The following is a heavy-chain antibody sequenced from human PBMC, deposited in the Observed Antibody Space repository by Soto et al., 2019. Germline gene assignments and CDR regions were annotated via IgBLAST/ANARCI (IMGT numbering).Heavy chain of an antibody. CDR2: ISAYNGNT. CDR3: ARISGYDGDNWFDP. D-gene: IGHD5-12*01. CDR1: GYTFTSYG. V-gene: IGHV1-18*01. Sequence: GASVKVSCKASGYTFTSYGISWVRQAPGQGLEWMGWISAYNGNTNYAQKLQGRVTMTTDTSTSTAYMELRSLRSDDTAVYYCARISGYDGDNWFDPWGQGTLVTVSS. J-gene: IGHJ5*02.